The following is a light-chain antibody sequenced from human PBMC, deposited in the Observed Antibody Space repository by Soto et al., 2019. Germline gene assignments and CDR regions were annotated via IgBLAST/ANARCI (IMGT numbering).Light chain of an antibody. J-gene: IGLJ3*02. CDR2: EVT. Sequence: QSVLTQPASVSGSPGQSITISCTGTSSDVGSYNIVSWYQQHPGKAPKLMIQEVTKRPSGVSNRFSGSKSGNTASLTISGLQAEDEADYYCSSYAGSYTLVVFGGGTKVTVL. CDR1: SSDVGSYNI. V-gene: IGLV2-23*02. CDR3: SSYAGSYTLVV.